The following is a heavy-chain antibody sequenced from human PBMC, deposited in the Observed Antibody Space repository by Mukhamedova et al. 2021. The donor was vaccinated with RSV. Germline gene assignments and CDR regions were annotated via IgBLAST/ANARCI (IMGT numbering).Heavy chain of an antibody. V-gene: IGHV3-30*02. CDR2: IRSDGSNE. J-gene: IGHJ4*02. CDR3: AKAWGSKALDY. D-gene: IGHD3-16*01. Sequence: STWGMHWVRQAPGKGLEWVAFIRSDGSNEYYADSVKGRFTISRDNSKNMLFLQMSSLRAEDTAVYCCAKAWGSKALDYWGQGTLVTVS. CDR1: STWG.